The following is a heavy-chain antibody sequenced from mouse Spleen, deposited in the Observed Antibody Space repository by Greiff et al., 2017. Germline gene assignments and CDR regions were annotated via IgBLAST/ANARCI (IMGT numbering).Heavy chain of an antibody. J-gene: IGHJ2*01. CDR1: GYTFTSYW. Sequence: QVQLQQPGAELVRPGSSVKLSCKASGYTFTSYWMHWVKQRPIQGLEWIGNIDPSDSETHYNQKFKDKATLTVDKSSSTAYMQLSSLTSEDSAVYFCARGGTVNYFDYWGQGTTLTVSS. CDR2: IDPSDSET. CDR3: ARGGTVNYFDY. D-gene: IGHD1-1*01. V-gene: IGHV1-52*01.